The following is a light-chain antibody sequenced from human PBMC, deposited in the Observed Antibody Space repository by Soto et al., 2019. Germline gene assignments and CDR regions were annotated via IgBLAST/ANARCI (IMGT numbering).Light chain of an antibody. Sequence: RMTCSPWCPSASVEDRVTITCRASQSISTYLNWYQQKPGKAPKLLMHAASSLDRGVPSRFSGSGSGTDFPLTISSLQPEDFATYYCQQSYSAPPTLGDGTQV. J-gene: IGKJ4*01. V-gene: IGKV1-39*01. CDR3: QQSYSAPPT. CDR1: QSISTY. CDR2: AAS.